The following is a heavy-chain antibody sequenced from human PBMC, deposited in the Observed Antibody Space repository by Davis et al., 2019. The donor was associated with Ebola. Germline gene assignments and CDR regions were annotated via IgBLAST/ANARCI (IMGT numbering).Heavy chain of an antibody. V-gene: IGHV3-30*02. Sequence: GESLKISCAASGFTFNTYGMNWVRQAPGKGLEWVAFIRHDGSEEYYADSVKARFSISRDNSKNTLYLQMNSLRPEDTALYYCAITAEAGHYFDYWGQGTLVTVPS. J-gene: IGHJ4*02. CDR3: AITAEAGHYFDY. CDR2: IRHDGSEE. CDR1: GFTFNTYG. D-gene: IGHD2-21*02.